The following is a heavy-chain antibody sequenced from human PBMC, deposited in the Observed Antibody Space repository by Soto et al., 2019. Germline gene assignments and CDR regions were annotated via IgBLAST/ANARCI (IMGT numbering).Heavy chain of an antibody. CDR2: ITTHNGNT. CDR3: ARADNYYGSGSYSLY. CDR1: GYKFTNYG. J-gene: IGHJ4*02. D-gene: IGHD3-10*01. Sequence: QVRLVQSGAEVKKPGASVKVSCTASGYKFTNYGITWVRQAPGQGLEWMGWITTHNGNTNYEEKLQGRLTLTRDTSTGTAYMELRSLRSDDTAVYYCARADNYYGSGSYSLYWGQGTLVTVSS. V-gene: IGHV1-18*01.